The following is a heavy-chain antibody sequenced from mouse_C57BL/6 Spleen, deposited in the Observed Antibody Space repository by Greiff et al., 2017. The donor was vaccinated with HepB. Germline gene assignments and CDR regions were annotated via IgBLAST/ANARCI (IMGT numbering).Heavy chain of an antibody. D-gene: IGHD1-1*01. J-gene: IGHJ1*03. V-gene: IGHV2-2*01. CDR1: GFSLTSYG. Sequence: VKLVESGPGLVQPSQSLSITCTVSGFSLTSYGVHWVRQSPGKGLEWLGVIWSGGSTDYNAAFISRLSISKDNSKSQVFFKMNSLQADDTAIYYCARPYGSSYVGYFDVWGTGTTVTVSS. CDR2: IWSGGST. CDR3: ARPYGSSYVGYFDV.